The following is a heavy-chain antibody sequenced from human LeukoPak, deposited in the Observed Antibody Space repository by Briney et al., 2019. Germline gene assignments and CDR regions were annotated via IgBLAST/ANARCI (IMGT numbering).Heavy chain of an antibody. CDR3: ARGARLSHDY. CDR1: GFTFSSYC. J-gene: IGHJ4*02. Sequence: PGGSLRLSCAASGFTFSSYCMHWVRQAPGKGLEGVAVIWYDGSNKSQTDSVKGRFTISRDNSKNTLYLQMNSLRAEDTALYYCARGARLSHDYWGQGTLVTVSS. CDR2: IWYDGSNK. D-gene: IGHD2-15*01. V-gene: IGHV3-33*01.